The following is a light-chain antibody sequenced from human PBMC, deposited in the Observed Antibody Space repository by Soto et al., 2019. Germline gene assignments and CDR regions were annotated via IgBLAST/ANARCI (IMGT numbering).Light chain of an antibody. Sequence: DVQMTQSPSTLSASVGDRVTITCRASQNIDRWLAWYQQKPGKAPQLLIYKASTLQSGVPSRFSGSGSGTEFTLAISSLQADDFATYYCQQYKSYCTFGQGTKVDIK. CDR2: KAS. V-gene: IGKV1-5*03. CDR3: QQYKSYCT. CDR1: QNIDRW. J-gene: IGKJ2*02.